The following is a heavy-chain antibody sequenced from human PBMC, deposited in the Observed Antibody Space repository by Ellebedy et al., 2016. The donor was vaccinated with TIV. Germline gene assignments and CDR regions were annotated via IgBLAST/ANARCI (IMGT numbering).Heavy chain of an antibody. V-gene: IGHV3-23*01. CDR2: IFKSGATT. Sequence: PGGSLRLSCAASGFTFSSYAMSWVRQAPGKGLEWVSSIFKSGATTYYADSVKGRFTISRDNSKNTLSLQMNSLRAEDTAVYYCAKWEPPFDYWGQGTLVTVSS. CDR3: AKWEPPFDY. CDR1: GFTFSSYA. J-gene: IGHJ4*02. D-gene: IGHD1-26*01.